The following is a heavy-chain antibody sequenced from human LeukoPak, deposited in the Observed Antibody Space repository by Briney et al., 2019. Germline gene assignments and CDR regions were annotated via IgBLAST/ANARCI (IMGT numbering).Heavy chain of an antibody. J-gene: IGHJ4*02. CDR3: ARDNDYYGSGSYCFDF. Sequence: ASVKVSCKASGGTFSSYAISWVRQAPGQGLEWMGGIIPIFGTANYAQKFQGRVTITADESTSTAYMELSSLRSEDTAVYYCARDNDYYGSGSYCFDFWGQGTLVTVSS. D-gene: IGHD3-10*01. CDR2: IIPIFGTA. V-gene: IGHV1-69*13. CDR1: GGTFSSYA.